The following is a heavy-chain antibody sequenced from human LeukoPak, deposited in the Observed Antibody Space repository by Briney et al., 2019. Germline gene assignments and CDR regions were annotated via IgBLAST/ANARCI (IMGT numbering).Heavy chain of an antibody. CDR2: ISYDGSNK. CDR3: ARDRTIYCSSTSCLGD. D-gene: IGHD2-2*01. J-gene: IGHJ4*02. CDR1: GFTFSSYG. Sequence: PGRSLRLSCAASGFTFSSYGMHWVRQAPGKGLEWVAVISYDGSNKYYADSVKGRFTISRDNSKNTLYLQMNSLRAEDTAVYYCARDRTIYCSSTSCLGDWGQGTLVTVSS. V-gene: IGHV3-30*03.